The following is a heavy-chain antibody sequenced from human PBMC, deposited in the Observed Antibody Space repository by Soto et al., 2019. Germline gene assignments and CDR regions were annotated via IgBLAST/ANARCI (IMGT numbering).Heavy chain of an antibody. CDR3: ARGSCRSSSCYGFDY. J-gene: IGHJ4*02. Sequence: QVQLVESGGGVVQPGRSLRLSCAASGFTFSSYAMHWVRQAPGKGLEWIGRISTSGSTNYNPSLKSRVTMSVDTSKNQFSLRLSSVTAADTAVYYCARGSCRSSSCYGFDYWGQGTLVTVSS. CDR1: GFTFSSYA. V-gene: IGHV4-4*07. CDR2: ISTSGST. D-gene: IGHD2-2*01.